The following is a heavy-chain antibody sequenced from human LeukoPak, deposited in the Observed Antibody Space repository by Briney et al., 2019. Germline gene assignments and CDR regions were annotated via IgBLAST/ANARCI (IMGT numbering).Heavy chain of an antibody. J-gene: IGHJ5*01. CDR1: GGSISSGSYY. CDR2: IYTSGST. Sequence: SETLSLTCTVSGGSISSGSYYWSWIRQPAGKGLEWIGRIYTSGSTNYNPSLKSRVTISVDTSKNQFSLKLSSVTAADTAVYYCARDLRTYYDFWSGYYNWFDSWGQGTLVTVSS. V-gene: IGHV4-61*02. D-gene: IGHD3-3*01. CDR3: ARDLRTYYDFWSGYYNWFDS.